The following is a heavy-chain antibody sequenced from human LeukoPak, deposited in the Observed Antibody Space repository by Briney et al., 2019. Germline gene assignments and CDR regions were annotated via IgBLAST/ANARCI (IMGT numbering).Heavy chain of an antibody. D-gene: IGHD1-26*01. J-gene: IGHJ4*02. Sequence: ASVKVSCKASGGTFSSYAISWVRQAPGQGLERMGGIIPIFGTANYAQKFQGRVTITTGESTSTAYMELSSLRSEDTAVEYCATGEGIYYDHYFDYWGQGTLVTVSS. CDR1: GGTFSSYA. V-gene: IGHV1-69*05. CDR2: IIPIFGTA. CDR3: ATGEGIYYDHYFDY.